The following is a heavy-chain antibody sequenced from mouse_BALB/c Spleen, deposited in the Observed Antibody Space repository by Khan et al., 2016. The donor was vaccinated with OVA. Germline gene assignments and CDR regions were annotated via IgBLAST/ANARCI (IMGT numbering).Heavy chain of an antibody. D-gene: IGHD2-4*01. Sequence: DLVKPGASVKLSCKASGYTFTSYWINWIKQRPGQGLEWIGRIAPGSGSSSYNEMFKGKETLTLDTSSSPAYIQFSSLSSEDSAVYVCAEENYDRRTCYAMDYWGQGTSVTVSS. CDR3: AEENYDRRTCYAMDY. CDR2: IAPGSGSS. V-gene: IGHV1S41*01. J-gene: IGHJ4*01. CDR1: GYTFTSYW.